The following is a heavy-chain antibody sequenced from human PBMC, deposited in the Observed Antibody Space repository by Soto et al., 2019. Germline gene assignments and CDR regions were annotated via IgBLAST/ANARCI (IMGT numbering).Heavy chain of an antibody. CDR2: ISYDGSNK. CDR1: GFTFSSYA. D-gene: IGHD6-13*01. V-gene: IGHV3-30-3*01. Sequence: QVQLVESGGGVVQPGRSLRLSCAASGFTFSSYAMHWVRQAPGKGLEWVAVISYDGSNKYYADSVKGRFTISRDNSKNTQYLRMNSQRAEDTAVCYCAGGGSGSWCPYWGQGTLVSVSS. CDR3: AGGGSGSWCPY. J-gene: IGHJ4*02.